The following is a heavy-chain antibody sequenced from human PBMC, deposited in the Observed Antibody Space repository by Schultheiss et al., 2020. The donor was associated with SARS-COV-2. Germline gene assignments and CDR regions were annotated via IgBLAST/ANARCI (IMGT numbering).Heavy chain of an antibody. D-gene: IGHD1-14*01. J-gene: IGHJ3*02. Sequence: GGSLRLSCAASGFTFSNYAMTWVRQAPGKGLEWVSGISASGDSVYYAGSVKGRFTVSRDNSMTTLWLQMNSLAAGDTAVYYCAKVLRGIYPTDACDIWGQGTMVTVS. CDR2: ISASGDSV. CDR1: GFTFSNYA. V-gene: IGHV3-23*01. CDR3: AKVLRGIYPTDACDI.